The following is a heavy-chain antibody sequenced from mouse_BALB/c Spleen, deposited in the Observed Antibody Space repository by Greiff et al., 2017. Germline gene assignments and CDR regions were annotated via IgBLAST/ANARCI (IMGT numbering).Heavy chain of an antibody. D-gene: IGHD2-4*01. Sequence: EVQLQESGPGLVKPSQSLSLTCTVTGYSITSDYAWNWIRQFPGNKLEWMGYISYSGSTSYNPSLKSRISITRDTSKNQFFLQLNSVTTEDTATYYCARVDYDESDYWGQGTTLTVSS. J-gene: IGHJ2*01. V-gene: IGHV3-2*02. CDR3: ARVDYDESDY. CDR1: GYSITSDYA. CDR2: ISYSGST.